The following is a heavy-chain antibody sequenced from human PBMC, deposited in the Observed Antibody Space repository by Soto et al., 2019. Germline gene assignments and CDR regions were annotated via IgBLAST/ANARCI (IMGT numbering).Heavy chain of an antibody. D-gene: IGHD6-19*01. CDR3: AKVSAVAGKYDAFDI. CDR2: ISDSGRNT. Sequence: GGSLRLSCEASGFIFSSYDMTWVRQAPGKGLEWVSGISDSGRNTYYADSVKGRFTISRDNSKNTLYLQMNSLRAEDTAIYYCAKVSAVAGKYDAFDIWGQGTMVTVS. CDR1: GFIFSSYD. V-gene: IGHV3-23*01. J-gene: IGHJ3*02.